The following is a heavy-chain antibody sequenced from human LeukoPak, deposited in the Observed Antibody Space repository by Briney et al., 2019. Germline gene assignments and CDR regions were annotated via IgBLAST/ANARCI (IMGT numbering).Heavy chain of an antibody. CDR3: ARDSRQWLDGGFDY. D-gene: IGHD6-19*01. CDR1: GYTFTSYG. Sequence: ASVKVSFKASGYTFTSYGISWVRQAPGQGLEWMGWISAYNGNTNYAQKLQGRVTMTTDTSTSTAYMELRSLRSDDTAVYYCARDSRQWLDGGFDYWGQGTLVTVSS. CDR2: ISAYNGNT. V-gene: IGHV1-18*01. J-gene: IGHJ4*02.